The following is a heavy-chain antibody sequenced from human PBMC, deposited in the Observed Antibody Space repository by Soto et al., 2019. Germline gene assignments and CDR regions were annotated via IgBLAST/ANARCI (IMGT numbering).Heavy chain of an antibody. D-gene: IGHD3-22*01. Sequence: ASVKVSCKASGYTFTIYGISWVRQAPGQGLEWMGWISAYNGNTNYAQKLQGRVTMTTDTSTSTAYMELRSLRSDDTAVYYCARNSYPYYYDSSGSPQAFDYWGQGTLVTVSS. V-gene: IGHV1-18*01. CDR3: ARNSYPYYYDSSGSPQAFDY. J-gene: IGHJ4*02. CDR1: GYTFTIYG. CDR2: ISAYNGNT.